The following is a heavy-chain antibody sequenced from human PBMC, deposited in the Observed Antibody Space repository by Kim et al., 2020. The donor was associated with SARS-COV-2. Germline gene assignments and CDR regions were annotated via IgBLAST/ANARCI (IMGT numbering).Heavy chain of an antibody. CDR2: IYYSGST. D-gene: IGHD6-19*01. J-gene: IGHJ4*02. CDR3: ARASGAVAGTYSWKY. Sequence: SETLSLTCTVSGGSISSYYWSWIRQPPGKGLEWIGYIYYSGSTNYNPSLKSRVTISVDTSKNQFSLKLSSVTAADTAVYYCARASGAVAGTYSWKYWGQGTLVTVSS. V-gene: IGHV4-59*13. CDR1: GGSISSYY.